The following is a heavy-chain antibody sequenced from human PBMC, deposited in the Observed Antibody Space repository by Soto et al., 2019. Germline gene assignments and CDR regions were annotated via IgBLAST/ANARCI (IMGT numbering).Heavy chain of an antibody. CDR1: GGGNLRDYR. V-gene: IGHV1-69*01. CDR2: IIPKLGSA. J-gene: IGHJ4*02. CDR3: ARGGDGYHVGAVY. D-gene: IGHD2-21*01. Sequence: QVQLVQSGAEVKEPGSSVKVSCKASGGGNLRDYRTTWVRRAPGPGLEWMGGIIPKLGSANYAQNFQGRVTVTADESTNPVYMELRSRRSDDTAVYYCARGGDGYHVGAVYWGQGPTVTVSS.